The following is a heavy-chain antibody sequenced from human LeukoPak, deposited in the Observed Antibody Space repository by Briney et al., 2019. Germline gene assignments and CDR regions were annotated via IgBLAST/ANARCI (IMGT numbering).Heavy chain of an antibody. V-gene: IGHV5-51*01. Sequence: GESLKISCKGSGYRFTKSWIGWVRQMPGKGLEWLGIIYPDDSRTRYSPSFQGQVTMSVDKSISTAYLQWSSLKASDTAMYYCARPSYGASDYWGQGTLVAVSS. CDR2: IYPDDSRT. D-gene: IGHD4-17*01. J-gene: IGHJ4*02. CDR1: GYRFTKSW. CDR3: ARPSYGASDY.